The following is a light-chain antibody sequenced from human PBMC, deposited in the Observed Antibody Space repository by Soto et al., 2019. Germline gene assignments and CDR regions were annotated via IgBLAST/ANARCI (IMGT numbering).Light chain of an antibody. CDR3: GSYTSRNTLYV. Sequence: QSVLTQPASVSGSPGQSITISCTGTSSDVGGYTYVSWYQQHPGKAPKLMIFEVSNRPSGVSNRFSGPKSGNTASLTISGLQAEDEADYYCGSYTSRNTLYVFGTGTKVTVL. V-gene: IGLV2-14*01. CDR2: EVS. J-gene: IGLJ1*01. CDR1: SSDVGGYTY.